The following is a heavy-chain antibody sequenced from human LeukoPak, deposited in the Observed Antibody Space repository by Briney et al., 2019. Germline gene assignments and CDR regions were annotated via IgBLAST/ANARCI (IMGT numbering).Heavy chain of an antibody. CDR3: ARSYDSSGYYPYFDY. CDR1: GYTFTGYY. D-gene: IGHD3-22*01. V-gene: IGHV1-46*01. CDR2: INPSGGST. J-gene: IGHJ4*02. Sequence: ASVKVSCKASGYTFTGYYMHWVRQAPGQGLEWMGWINPSGGSTSYAQKFQGRVTMTRDTSTSTVYMELSSLRSEDTAVYYCARSYDSSGYYPYFDYWGQGTLVTVSS.